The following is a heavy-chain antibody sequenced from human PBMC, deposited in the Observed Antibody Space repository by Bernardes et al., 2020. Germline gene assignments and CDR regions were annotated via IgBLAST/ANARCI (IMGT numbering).Heavy chain of an antibody. CDR2: ISGSGGST. CDR1: GFTFRSSA. D-gene: IGHD2-2*01. Sequence: SLLTSCAASGFTFRSSAMSWVRQAPGPGLEWVSAISGSGGSTYYADSVKGRFTISRDNSKNTLYLQMNSLRAEDTAVYYCAKSSLGPYISDYFDYWGQGTLVTVSS. V-gene: IGHV3-23*01. J-gene: IGHJ4*02. CDR3: AKSSLGPYISDYFDY.